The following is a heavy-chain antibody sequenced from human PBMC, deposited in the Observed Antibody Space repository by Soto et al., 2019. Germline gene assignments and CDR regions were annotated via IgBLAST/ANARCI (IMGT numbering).Heavy chain of an antibody. J-gene: IGHJ4*02. Sequence: QVQLQESGPGLVKPSQTLSLTCTVSGGSISSGGYYWSWIRHHPGKGLEWIGYIYYSGSTYYNPSLKSLVTKSLYTSKNQLSCKPSSVPAAYTAVYYCAMSHCSGGSCYPDSWGQGTPVTVSS. CDR3: AMSHCSGGSCYPDS. D-gene: IGHD2-15*01. CDR2: IYYSGST. V-gene: IGHV4-31*01. CDR1: GGSISSGGYY.